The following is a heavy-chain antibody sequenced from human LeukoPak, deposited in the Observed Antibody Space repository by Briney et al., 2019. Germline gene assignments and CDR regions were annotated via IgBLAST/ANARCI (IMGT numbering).Heavy chain of an antibody. V-gene: IGHV3-53*01. CDR2: MYSTGTT. D-gene: IGHD2-2*01. CDR3: AREGYCSTTRCSYFDN. CDR1: GFSVSTNY. Sequence: GGSLRLSCAVTGFSVSTNYMNWVRQAPGKGPEWVSVMYSTGTTYYADSVKGRFTVSRDNSKSTLYLQMSSLRAEDTAVYYCAREGYCSTTRCSYFDNWGQGTLVTVSS. J-gene: IGHJ4*02.